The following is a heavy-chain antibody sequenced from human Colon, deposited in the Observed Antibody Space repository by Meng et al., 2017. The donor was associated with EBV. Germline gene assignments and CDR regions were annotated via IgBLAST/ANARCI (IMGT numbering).Heavy chain of an antibody. D-gene: IGHD2-2*03. CDR1: GGSLSGYY. Sequence: HVQPTQWGEGLLKPSETLSLTGGVSGGSLSGYYWSWIRHFPGRTLEFIGDINHSGSANYNPSLRSRVTISVDTSKNQIFLNLHSVTAADTAVYHCARTFGYCSNNNCPRTLGYWGQGTLVTVSS. V-gene: IGHV4-34*02. CDR3: ARTFGYCSNNNCPRTLGY. CDR2: INHSGSA. J-gene: IGHJ4*02.